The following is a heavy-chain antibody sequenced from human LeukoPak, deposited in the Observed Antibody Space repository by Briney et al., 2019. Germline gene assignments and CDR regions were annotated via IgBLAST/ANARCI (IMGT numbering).Heavy chain of an antibody. CDR3: ARDPYSGEYGPHYYYYMDV. J-gene: IGHJ6*03. V-gene: IGHV3-21*01. CDR1: GFTFSGHG. CDR2: ITASSSYV. D-gene: IGHD5-12*01. Sequence: GGTLRLSCAASGFTFSGHGMNWVRRTPGKGLEWVSSITASSSYVFYADSVRGRFTISRDNAENSLYLQMNSLRDEDTAVYYCARDPYSGEYGPHYYYYMDVWGKGTTVTVSS.